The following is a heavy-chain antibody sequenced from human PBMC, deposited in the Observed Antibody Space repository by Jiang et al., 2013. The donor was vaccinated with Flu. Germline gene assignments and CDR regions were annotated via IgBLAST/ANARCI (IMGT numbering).Heavy chain of an antibody. V-gene: IGHV6-1*01. J-gene: IGHJ4*02. CDR1: GDSVSSDRTA. CDR2: AYYRSKWYI. Sequence: QTLSLTCDISGDSVSSDRTAWNWIRQSPSRGLEWLGRAYYRSKWYIDYALSVKSRITVNPDTSKNQFSLQLTSVTSQDTAVYYCVRGAGAADYWGQGTLVTVSS. CDR3: VRGAGAADY. D-gene: IGHD2-15*01.